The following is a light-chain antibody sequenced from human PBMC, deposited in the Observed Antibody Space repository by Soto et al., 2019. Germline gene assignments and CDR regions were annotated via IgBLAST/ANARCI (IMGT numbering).Light chain of an antibody. J-gene: IGLJ2*01. CDR2: CNN. Sequence: QSVLTQPPSASGTPGQRVTISCSGSSSNIGSNTVNWYQQLPGTDPNLLIYCNNQRPSGVPDRFSGSKSGTSASLAISGLQSEDEADYYCAAWDDSLNGSVFGGGTKLTVL. CDR1: SSNIGSNT. CDR3: AAWDDSLNGSV. V-gene: IGLV1-44*01.